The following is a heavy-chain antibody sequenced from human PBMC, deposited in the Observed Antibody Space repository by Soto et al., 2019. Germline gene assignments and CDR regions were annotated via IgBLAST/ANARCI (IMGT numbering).Heavy chain of an antibody. CDR3: GKVLVGATGHTDSDS. V-gene: IGHV4-39*01. CDR2: IDYNGVT. Sequence: SEPLSLACTVSGGSIYRSGYYWGWIRQPPVRGLEWIGNIDYNGVTYSNPSLKSRVTISRDTSKNQFSLKLTSVTAADTALYYCGKVLVGATGHTDSDSWGPGTLVT. J-gene: IGHJ4*02. CDR1: GGSIYRSGYY. D-gene: IGHD2-15*01.